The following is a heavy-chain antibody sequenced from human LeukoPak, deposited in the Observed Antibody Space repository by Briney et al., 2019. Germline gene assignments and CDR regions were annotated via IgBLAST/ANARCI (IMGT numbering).Heavy chain of an antibody. V-gene: IGHV3-23*01. CDR2: ISGSGGST. J-gene: IGHJ3*02. CDR1: GFTFSSYA. CDR3: AKGYYDSSGYWPVAFDI. Sequence: GGSLRLSCAASGFTFSSYAMSWVRQAPGKGLEWVSAISGSGGSTYYADSVKGRFTISRDNSKNTLYLQMNSLRAEDTAVYYCAKGYYDSSGYWPVAFDIWGQGTMVTVSS. D-gene: IGHD3-22*01.